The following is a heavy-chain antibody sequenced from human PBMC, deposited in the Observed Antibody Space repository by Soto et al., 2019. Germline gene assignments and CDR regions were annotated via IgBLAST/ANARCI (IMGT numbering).Heavy chain of an antibody. J-gene: IGHJ4*02. Sequence: QVQLVQSGAEVKKPGSSVKVSCKASGGTFSTYAITWVRQAPGQGLEWLGGIIPIFGTTDYARKFQGRVTITAAESTSTVLIELSSRTSEDTAVYYCARGVGAYEFDYGGQGTLVTVSS. CDR2: IIPIFGTT. CDR3: ARGVGAYEFDY. CDR1: GGTFSTYA. D-gene: IGHD1-26*01. V-gene: IGHV1-69*01.